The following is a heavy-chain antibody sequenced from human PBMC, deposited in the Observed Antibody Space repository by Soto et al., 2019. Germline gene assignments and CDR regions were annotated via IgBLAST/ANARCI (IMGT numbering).Heavy chain of an antibody. Sequence: ETLSLTCTVSGGSISSYYWSWIRQPPGKGLEWIGYIYYSGSTNYNPSLKSRVTISVDTSKNQFSLKLSSVTAADTAVYYCARGRPNYDILTGYYRHNWFDPWGQGTLVTVSS. CDR2: IYYSGST. V-gene: IGHV4-59*08. D-gene: IGHD3-9*01. CDR1: GGSISSYY. J-gene: IGHJ5*02. CDR3: ARGRPNYDILTGYYRHNWFDP.